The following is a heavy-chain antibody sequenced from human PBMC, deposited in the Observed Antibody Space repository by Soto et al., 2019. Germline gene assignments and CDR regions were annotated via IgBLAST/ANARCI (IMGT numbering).Heavy chain of an antibody. CDR3: ERDVPDLYGDYPNYYFDY. CDR1: GGSISSYY. CDR2: IYYSGST. D-gene: IGHD4-17*01. V-gene: IGHV4-59*01. J-gene: IGHJ4*02. Sequence: SETLSLTCTFSGGSISSYYWSLIRQPPGKGLEWIGYIYYSGSTNYNPSLKSRVTISVDTSKNQFSLKLSSVTAADTAVYYCERDVPDLYGDYPNYYFDYWGQGTLVTVSS.